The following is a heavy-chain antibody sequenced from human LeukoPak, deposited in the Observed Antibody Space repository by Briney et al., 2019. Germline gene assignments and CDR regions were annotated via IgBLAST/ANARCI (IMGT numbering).Heavy chain of an antibody. CDR3: AREASAVGWFDP. D-gene: IGHD2-15*01. Sequence: GRSLRLSCAASGFTLSNYGMHWVRQAPGKGLVWVSRINSFGSSTTYADSVKGRFTISRDNAKNTLYLQMNSLRAEDTAVYYCAREASAVGWFDPWGQGTLVTVSS. J-gene: IGHJ5*02. CDR1: GFTLSNYG. CDR2: INSFGSST. V-gene: IGHV3-74*01.